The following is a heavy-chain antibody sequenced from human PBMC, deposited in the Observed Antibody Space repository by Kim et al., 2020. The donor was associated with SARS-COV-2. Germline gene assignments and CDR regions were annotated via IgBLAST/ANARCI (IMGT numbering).Heavy chain of an antibody. D-gene: IGHD6-13*01. V-gene: IGHV3-7*03. Sequence: GGSLRLSSAASGFTFSSYWMSWVRQAPGKGLEWVANIKQDGSEKYYVDSVKGRFTISRDNAKNSLYLQMNSLRAEDTAVYYCARDLLAAAGTSGGPWGQGTLVTVSS. J-gene: IGHJ5*02. CDR3: ARDLLAAAGTSGGP. CDR1: GFTFSSYW. CDR2: IKQDGSEK.